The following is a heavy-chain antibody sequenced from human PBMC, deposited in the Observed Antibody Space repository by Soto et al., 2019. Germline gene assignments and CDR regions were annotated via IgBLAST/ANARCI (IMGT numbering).Heavy chain of an antibody. D-gene: IGHD4-17*01. CDR2: IYHSGST. Sequence: QLQLQESGSGLVKPSQTLSLTCAVSGGSISSGGYSWSWIRQPPGKGLEWIGYIYHSGSTYYNPFLKSRVTISVGRFKNQFSLKLSSVTAADTAVYYCARGPVSGDSRGWWYFDLWGRGTLVTVSS. CDR3: ARGPVSGDSRGWWYFDL. CDR1: GGSISSGGYS. V-gene: IGHV4-30-2*01. J-gene: IGHJ2*01.